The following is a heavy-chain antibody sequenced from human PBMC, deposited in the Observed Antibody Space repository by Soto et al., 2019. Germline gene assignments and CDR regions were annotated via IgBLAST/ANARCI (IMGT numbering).Heavy chain of an antibody. D-gene: IGHD3-16*02. CDR1: GFTFSSYS. CDR3: ASLNPLRGYTDY. V-gene: IGHV3-21*01. Sequence: EVQLVESGGGLVKPGGSLRLSCAASGFTFSSYSMNWVRQAPGKGLEWVSSISSSSSYIYYADSVKGRFTISRDNAKNSLYLQMNSLRAEDTAVYYCASLNPLRGYTDYWGQGTLVTVSS. J-gene: IGHJ4*02. CDR2: ISSSSSYI.